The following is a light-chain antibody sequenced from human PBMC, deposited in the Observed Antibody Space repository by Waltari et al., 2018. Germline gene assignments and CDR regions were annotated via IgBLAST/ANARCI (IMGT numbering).Light chain of an antibody. CDR2: DVS. CDR3: CSYAGSYSV. Sequence: QSALTQPRSVSGSPGQSVTISCTGTSSYVGGYTYVSWYQQHPGKAPKLMISDVSKRPSGVPDRFSGSKSGNTASLTISGLQAEDEADYYCCSYAGSYSVFGGGTKLTVL. V-gene: IGLV2-11*01. J-gene: IGLJ3*02. CDR1: SSYVGGYTY.